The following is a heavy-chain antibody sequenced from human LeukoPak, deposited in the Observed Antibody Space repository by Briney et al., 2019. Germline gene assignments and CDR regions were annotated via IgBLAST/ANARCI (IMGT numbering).Heavy chain of an antibody. J-gene: IGHJ4*02. D-gene: IGHD5-12*01. CDR2: IYYSGVT. Sequence: SETLSLTCTVSSDSISSYFWTWIRQPPTQGLDWIGYIYYSGVTNYNPSLKSRVTISVDTSKNQFSLRLSSVTAADTAVYFCARGIAATNEGYYFDYWGQGTLVTVSS. CDR1: SDSISSYF. CDR3: ARGIAATNEGYYFDY. V-gene: IGHV4-59*01.